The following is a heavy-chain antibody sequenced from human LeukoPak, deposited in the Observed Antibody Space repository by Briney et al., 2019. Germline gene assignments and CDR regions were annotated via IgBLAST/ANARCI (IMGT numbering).Heavy chain of an antibody. J-gene: IGHJ6*03. Sequence: GGSLRLSCAASGFTFDDYGMSWVRQAPGKGLEWVSGINWNGGSTGYADSVKGRFTISRDNAKNSLYLQMNSLRAEDTALYYCAREGYCSGGSCPSYYYYMDVWGKGTTVTVSS. CDR3: AREGYCSGGSCPSYYYYMDV. V-gene: IGHV3-20*04. CDR2: INWNGGST. CDR1: GFTFDDYG. D-gene: IGHD2-15*01.